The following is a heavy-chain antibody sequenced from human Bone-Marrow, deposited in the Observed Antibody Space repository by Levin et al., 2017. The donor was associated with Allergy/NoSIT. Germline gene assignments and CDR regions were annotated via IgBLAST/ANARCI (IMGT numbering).Heavy chain of an antibody. CDR2: ILGGGDGT. CDR1: GFTFSDYT. Sequence: GESLKISCAASGFTFSDYTMSWVRQVPGKGLEWVASILGGGDGTYYVDSVKGRFTISRDNSKNTVFLFMNNLRADDTATYYCTKRRSKRADPAHFNSWGQGTLVIVSS. V-gene: IGHV3-23*01. J-gene: IGHJ4*02. CDR3: TKRRSKRADPAHFNS.